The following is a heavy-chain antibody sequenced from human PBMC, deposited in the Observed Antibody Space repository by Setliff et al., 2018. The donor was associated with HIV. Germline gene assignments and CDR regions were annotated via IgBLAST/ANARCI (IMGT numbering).Heavy chain of an antibody. D-gene: IGHD1-26*01. Sequence: SETLSLTCSVSGDSIGTYYWSWIRQPAGKGLEWIGRIYTSGSTNYNPSLKSRVTMSVDTSKNQFSLKLSSVTAADTAVYYYARGKGGLVGPAEFDYWGPGTLVTVSS. CDR1: GDSIGTYY. V-gene: IGHV4-4*07. CDR3: ARGKGGLVGPAEFDY. CDR2: IYTSGST. J-gene: IGHJ4*02.